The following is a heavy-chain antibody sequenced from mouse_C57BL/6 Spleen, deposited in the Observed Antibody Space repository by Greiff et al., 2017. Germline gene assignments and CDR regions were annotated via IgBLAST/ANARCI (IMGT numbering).Heavy chain of an antibody. J-gene: IGHJ3*01. V-gene: IGHV1-59*01. CDR2: IDPSDSYT. CDR1: GYTFTSYW. D-gene: IGHD2-3*01. CDR3: GDGYSLAY. Sequence: QVQLKQPGAELVRPGTSVKLSCKASGYTFTSYWMHWVKQRPGQGLEWIGVIDPSDSYTNYNQKFKGKATLTVDTSSSTAYLQLSSLTSEDSAVYYCGDGYSLAYWGQGTLVTVSA.